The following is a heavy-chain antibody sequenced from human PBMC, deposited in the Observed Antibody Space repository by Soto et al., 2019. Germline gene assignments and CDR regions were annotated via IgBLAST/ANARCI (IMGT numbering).Heavy chain of an antibody. CDR3: ARVLIAVAGTLSAFDI. CDR1: GYTFTGYY. D-gene: IGHD6-19*01. J-gene: IGHJ3*02. V-gene: IGHV1-2*04. Sequence: ASVKVSCKASGYTFTGYYMHWVRQAPGQGLEWMGWINPNSGGTNYAQKFQGWVTMTRDTSISTAYMELSRLRSDDTAVYYCARVLIAVAGTLSAFDIWGQGTMVTVSS. CDR2: INPNSGGT.